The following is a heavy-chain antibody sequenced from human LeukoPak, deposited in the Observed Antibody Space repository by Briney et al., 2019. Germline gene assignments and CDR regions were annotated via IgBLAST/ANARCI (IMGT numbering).Heavy chain of an antibody. CDR2: IKQDGSEK. D-gene: IGHD3-3*01. CDR3: AREKALRFLEWPDYGMDV. Sequence: GGSLRLSCAASGFTFSSYWMSWVRQAPGKGLEWVANIKQDGSEKYYVDSVKGRFTISRDNAKNSLYLQMNSLSAEDTAVYYCAREKALRFLEWPDYGMDVWGQGTTVTVSS. J-gene: IGHJ6*02. CDR1: GFTFSSYW. V-gene: IGHV3-7*01.